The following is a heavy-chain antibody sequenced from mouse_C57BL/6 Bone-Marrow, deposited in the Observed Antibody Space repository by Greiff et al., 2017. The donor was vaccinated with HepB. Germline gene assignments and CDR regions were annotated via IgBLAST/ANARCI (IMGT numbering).Heavy chain of an antibody. CDR2: ISYDGSN. CDR3: ARGAIYYGNSWFAY. D-gene: IGHD2-1*01. CDR1: GYSTTSGYY. J-gene: IGHJ3*01. V-gene: IGHV3-6*01. Sequence: DVKLVESGPGLVKPSQSLSLTCSVTGYSTTSGYYWNWIRQFPGNKLEWMGYISYDGSNNYNPSLKNRISITRDTSKNQFFLKLNSVTTEDTATYYCARGAIYYGNSWFAYWGQGTLVTVSA.